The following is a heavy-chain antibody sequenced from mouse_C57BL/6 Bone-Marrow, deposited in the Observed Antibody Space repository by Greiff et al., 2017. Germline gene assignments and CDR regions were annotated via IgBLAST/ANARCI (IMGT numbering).Heavy chain of an antibody. CDR3: DRKKGRTNDY. V-gene: IGHV1-55*01. D-gene: IGHD1-1*01. Sequence: QVQLQQPGAELVKPGASVKMSCKASGYTFTNYWITWVKQRPGQGLEWIGDIYPGSGSTNYNEKFQSKATLTVDTSSSTAYMQLSSLTSEDSAVYYCDRKKGRTNDYWGQGTTLTVSS. J-gene: IGHJ2*01. CDR1: GYTFTNYW. CDR2: IYPGSGST.